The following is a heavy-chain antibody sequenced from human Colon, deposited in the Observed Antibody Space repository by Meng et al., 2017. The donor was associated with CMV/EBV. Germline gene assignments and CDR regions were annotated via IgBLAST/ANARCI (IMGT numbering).Heavy chain of an antibody. Sequence: GESLKLSCAASGFSFSDYYMSWVRQAPGKGLEWVSSISDSGRTIYYADSVRGRFTISRDNANNSLYLQLNDLRAEDTAMYYCARDLPGSAYYYYYGLDVWGQGTTVTVSS. D-gene: IGHD6-6*01. V-gene: IGHV3-11*01. CDR1: GFSFSDYY. CDR3: ARDLPGSAYYYYYGLDV. J-gene: IGHJ6*02. CDR2: ISDSGRTI.